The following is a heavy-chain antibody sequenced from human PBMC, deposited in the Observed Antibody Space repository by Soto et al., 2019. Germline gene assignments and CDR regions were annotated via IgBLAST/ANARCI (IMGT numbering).Heavy chain of an antibody. CDR2: INHSGST. CDR3: ARGRGYGGNHPWFY. D-gene: IGHD4-17*01. V-gene: IGHV4-34*01. J-gene: IGHJ4*02. CDR1: GGSFSGYY. Sequence: SETLSLTCAVYGGSFSGYYWSWIRQPPGKGLEWIGEINHSGSTNYNPSLKSRVTISVDTSKNQFSLKLSSVTAADTAVYYCARGRGYGGNHPWFYWGQGTLVTVSS.